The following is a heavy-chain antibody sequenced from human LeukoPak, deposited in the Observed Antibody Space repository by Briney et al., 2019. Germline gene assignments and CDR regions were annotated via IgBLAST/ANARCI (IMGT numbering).Heavy chain of an antibody. Sequence: GGSLRLSCAASGFTFSSYAMHWVRQAPGKGLEWVAVISYDGSNKYYADSVKGRFTISRDNSKNTLYPQTNSLRAEDTAVYHCMVRGVRSMDVWGQGTTVTVSS. CDR2: ISYDGSNK. V-gene: IGHV3-30-3*01. J-gene: IGHJ6*02. CDR1: GFTFSSYA. CDR3: MVRGVRSMDV. D-gene: IGHD3-10*01.